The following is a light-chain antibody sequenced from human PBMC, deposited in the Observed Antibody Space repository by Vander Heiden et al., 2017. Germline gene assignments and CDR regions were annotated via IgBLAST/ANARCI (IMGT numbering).Light chain of an antibody. CDR2: DNT. Sequence: QSVLTQPPSVSGAPGQRVTISCTGSSSNIGAGSTVHWYQQLPGTAPKLLIYDNTNRPSGVPDRFSGSKSGTSASLAITGLQAEDEADYYCQSYDSSLSGSLFGGGTKLTVL. J-gene: IGLJ2*01. V-gene: IGLV1-40*01. CDR1: SSNIGAGST. CDR3: QSYDSSLSGSL.